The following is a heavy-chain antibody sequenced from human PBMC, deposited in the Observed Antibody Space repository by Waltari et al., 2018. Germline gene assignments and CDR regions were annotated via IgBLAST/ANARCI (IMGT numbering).Heavy chain of an antibody. CDR1: GGTFSSYA. CDR3: AREGAWGGYDRGEHAFDI. CDR2: IIPIFGTA. V-gene: IGHV1-69*12. D-gene: IGHD5-12*01. Sequence: QVQLVQSGAEVKKPGSSVKVSCKASGGTFSSYAISWVRQAPGHGLEWMGGIIPIFGTANYAQKFQGRVTITADESTSTAYMELSSLRSEDTAVYYCAREGAWGGYDRGEHAFDIWGQGTMVTVSS. J-gene: IGHJ3*02.